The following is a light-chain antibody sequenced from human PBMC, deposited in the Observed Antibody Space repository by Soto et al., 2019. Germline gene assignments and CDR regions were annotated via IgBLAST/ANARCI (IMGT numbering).Light chain of an antibody. CDR2: DAS. CDR3: QQYNTYPLT. J-gene: IGKJ4*01. CDR1: QTISNW. V-gene: IGKV1-5*01. Sequence: DIPMTQSPSTLSASVGDRVTITCRASQTISNWLAWYQQKPGKAPKVLIFDASTLDGGVPSRFSGRRSGTDFTLTISSLQPIDFATYYCQQYNTYPLTFGGGTKVEI.